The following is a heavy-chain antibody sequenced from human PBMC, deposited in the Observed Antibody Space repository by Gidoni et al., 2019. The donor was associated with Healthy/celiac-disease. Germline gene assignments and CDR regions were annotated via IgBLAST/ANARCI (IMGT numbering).Heavy chain of an antibody. CDR1: PCPISSGGSS. D-gene: IGHD2-15*01. CDR3: ARIPGYCSGGSCYRYYYYYMDV. CDR2: IYYSGST. V-gene: IGHV4-31*03. Sequence: QVQLQESGPGLVTPSQTLSLPCPVSPCPISSGGSSWSWLRQHPGKGLEWIGYIYYSGSTYYNPSLKSRVTISVDTSKNQFSLKLSSVTAADTAVYYCARIPGYCSGGSCYRYYYYYMDVWGKGTTVTVSS. J-gene: IGHJ6*03.